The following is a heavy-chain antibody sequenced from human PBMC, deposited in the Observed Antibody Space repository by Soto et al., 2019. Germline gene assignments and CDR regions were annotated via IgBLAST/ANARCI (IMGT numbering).Heavy chain of an antibody. J-gene: IGHJ4*02. CDR1: GFTFTSSA. CDR2: IVVGSGNT. CDR3: AAIPPFFYGSGSDY. D-gene: IGHD3-10*01. Sequence: GPQVKVSCKASGFTFTSSAVQWVRQARGQRLEWIGWIVVGSGNTNYAQKFQERVTITRDMSTSTAYMELSSLRSEDTAVYYCAAIPPFFYGSGSDYWGQGTLVTVSS. V-gene: IGHV1-58*01.